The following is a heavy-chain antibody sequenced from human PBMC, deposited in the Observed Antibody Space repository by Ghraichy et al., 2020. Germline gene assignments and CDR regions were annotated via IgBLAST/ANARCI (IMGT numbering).Heavy chain of an antibody. CDR3: ARGSAVARFYYYDAMDV. CDR2: ITSSGRFR. CDR1: GFTFSSYS. J-gene: IGHJ6*02. Sequence: GGTLRLSCSASGFTFSSYSMNWVRQAPGKGLEWLAYITSSGRFRSYAESVKGRFTISRDNAKDSLDLQISSLRHEDTAVYYCARGSAVARFYYYDAMDVWGLGTRVIV. D-gene: IGHD4-23*01. V-gene: IGHV3-48*02.